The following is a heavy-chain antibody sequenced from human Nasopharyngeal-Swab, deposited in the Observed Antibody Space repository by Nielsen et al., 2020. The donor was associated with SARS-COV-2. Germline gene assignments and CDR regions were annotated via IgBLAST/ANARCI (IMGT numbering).Heavy chain of an antibody. J-gene: IGHJ4*02. CDR1: GFTFSSYS. CDR3: ASVREHIVVVTAIYDY. D-gene: IGHD2-21*02. CDR2: ISSSSSYI. V-gene: IGHV3-21*01. Sequence: GESLKISCAASGFTFSSYSMNWVRQAPGKGLEWVSSISSSSSYIYYADPVKGRFTISRDNAKNSLYLQMNSLRAEDTAVYYCASVREHIVVVTAIYDYWGQGTLVTVSS.